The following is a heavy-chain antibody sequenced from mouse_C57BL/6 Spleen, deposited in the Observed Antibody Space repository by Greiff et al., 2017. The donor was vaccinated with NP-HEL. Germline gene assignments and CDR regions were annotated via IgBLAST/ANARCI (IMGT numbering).Heavy chain of an antibody. V-gene: IGHV2-2*01. CDR1: GFSLTSYG. D-gene: IGHD2-4*01. CDR3: ARIGLYDYVYFDY. J-gene: IGHJ2*01. Sequence: VHLVESGPGLVQPSQSLSITCTVSGFSLTSYGVHWVRQSPGKGLEWLGVIWSGGSTDSNAAFISRLSISKYNSKSQVFFKMNSLQAYDTAIYYCARIGLYDYVYFDYWGQGTTLTVSS. CDR2: IWSGGST.